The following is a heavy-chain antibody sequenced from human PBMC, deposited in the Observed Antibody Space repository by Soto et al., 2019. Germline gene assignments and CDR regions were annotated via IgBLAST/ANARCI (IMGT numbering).Heavy chain of an antibody. CDR1: GGSISSGDYY. Sequence: PSETLSLTCTVSGGSISSGDYYWSWIRPPPGKGLEWVGYIYHSGSTYYNPSLKSRVSISVDTSKNQFSLKLSSVTAADTAVYYCARETSSDSAISYLNDWGPGTLVTVSS. D-gene: IGHD3-22*01. V-gene: IGHV4-30-4*01. CDR3: ARETSSDSAISYLND. CDR2: IYHSGST. J-gene: IGHJ4*02.